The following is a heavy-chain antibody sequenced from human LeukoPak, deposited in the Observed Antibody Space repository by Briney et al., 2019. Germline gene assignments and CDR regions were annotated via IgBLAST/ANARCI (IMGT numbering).Heavy chain of an antibody. Sequence: SVKVSCKASGGTFSSYAISWVRQAPGQGLEWMGRIIPILGIANYAQKFQGRVTITADKSTSTAYMELSSLRSEDTAVYYCARVPCFRGSGGSCCSGGYYYYGMDVWGQGTTVTVSS. CDR3: ARVPCFRGSGGSCCSGGYYYYGMDV. CDR2: IIPILGIA. D-gene: IGHD2-15*01. CDR1: GGTFSSYA. V-gene: IGHV1-69*04. J-gene: IGHJ6*02.